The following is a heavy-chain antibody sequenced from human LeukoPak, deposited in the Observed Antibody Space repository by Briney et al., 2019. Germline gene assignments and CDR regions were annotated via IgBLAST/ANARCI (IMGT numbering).Heavy chain of an antibody. J-gene: IGHJ5*02. CDR3: ARHGPSGSYEDWFDP. CDR1: GGSISSSSYY. Sequence: PSETLSLTCTVSGGSISSSSYYWGWIRQPQGKGLEWIGSIYYSGSTYYNPSLKSRITISVEKSKNTFSLKLSSVTAADTAVYYCARHGPSGSYEDWFDPWGQGTLVTVSS. D-gene: IGHD3-10*01. V-gene: IGHV4-39*01. CDR2: IYYSGST.